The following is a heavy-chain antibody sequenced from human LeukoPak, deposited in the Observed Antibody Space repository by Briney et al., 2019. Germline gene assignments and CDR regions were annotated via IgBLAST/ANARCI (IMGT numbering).Heavy chain of an antibody. Sequence: TGGSLGLSCAASGFTFSSYAMSWVRQAPGKGLEWVSAISGSGGSTYYADSVKGRFTISRDNSKNTLYLQMNSLRAEDTAVYYCAKAAIVATARYYFDYWGQGTLVTVSS. CDR2: ISGSGGST. V-gene: IGHV3-23*01. CDR1: GFTFSSYA. D-gene: IGHD5-12*01. CDR3: AKAAIVATARYYFDY. J-gene: IGHJ4*02.